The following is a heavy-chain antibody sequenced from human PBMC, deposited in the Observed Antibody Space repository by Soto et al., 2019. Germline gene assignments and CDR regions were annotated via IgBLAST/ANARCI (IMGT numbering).Heavy chain of an antibody. CDR2: LSSSSSYI. J-gene: IGHJ6*02. D-gene: IGHD2-2*01. V-gene: IGHV3-21*04. CDR3: AKARTAYYYYGMDV. Sequence: VQLVESGGGLVKPGGSLRLSCAASGFTFSNSNMNWVRQAPGKGLEWVSSLSSSSSYIYYADSVKGRFTISRDNAKNSLYLQMNTLRAEDTAVYYCAKARTAYYYYGMDVWGQGTTVSVSS. CDR1: GFTFSNSN.